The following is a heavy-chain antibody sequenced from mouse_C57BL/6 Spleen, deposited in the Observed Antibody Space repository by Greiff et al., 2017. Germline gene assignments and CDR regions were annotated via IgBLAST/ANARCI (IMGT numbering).Heavy chain of an antibody. V-gene: IGHV14-4*01. J-gene: IGHJ3*01. CDR2: IDPENGDT. D-gene: IGHD2-3*01. Sequence: VQLKESGAELVRPGASVKLSCTASGFNIKDDYMHWVKQRPEQGLEWIGWIDPENGDTEYASKFQGKATITADTSSNTAYLQLSSLTSEDTAVYYCTSYDGYYSFAYWGQGTLVTVSA. CDR1: GFNIKDDY. CDR3: TSYDGYYSFAY.